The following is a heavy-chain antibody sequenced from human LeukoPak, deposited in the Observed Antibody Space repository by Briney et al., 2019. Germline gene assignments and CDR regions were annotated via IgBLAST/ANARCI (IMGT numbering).Heavy chain of an antibody. J-gene: IGHJ4*02. D-gene: IGHD6-13*01. V-gene: IGHV4-39*07. CDR1: GGSISSSSYY. Sequence: SETLSLTCTVSGGSISSSSYYWGWIRQPPGKGLEWIGSIYYSGSTYYNPSLKSRVTISVDTSKNQFSLKLSSVTAADTAVYYCARLIAAAGNLGTLFDYWGQGTLVTVSS. CDR3: ARLIAAAGNLGTLFDY. CDR2: IYYSGST.